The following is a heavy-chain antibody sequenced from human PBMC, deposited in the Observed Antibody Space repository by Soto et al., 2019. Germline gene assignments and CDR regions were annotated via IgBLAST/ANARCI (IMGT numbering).Heavy chain of an antibody. CDR2: IGTAGDT. CDR1: GFTFSSYD. CDR3: AREPRGLHDYGDYGSYYYGMDV. V-gene: IGHV3-13*01. Sequence: PGGSLRLSCAASGFTFSSYDMHWVRQATGKGLEWVSAIGTAGDTYYPGSVKGRFTISRENAKNSLYLQMNSLRAEDTAVYYCAREPRGLHDYGDYGSYYYGMDVWGQGTTVTVSS. J-gene: IGHJ6*02. D-gene: IGHD4-17*01.